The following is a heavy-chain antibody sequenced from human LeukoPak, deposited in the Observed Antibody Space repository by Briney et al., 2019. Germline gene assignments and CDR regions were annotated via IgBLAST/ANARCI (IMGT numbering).Heavy chain of an antibody. V-gene: IGHV5-51*01. D-gene: IGHD2/OR15-2a*01. CDR3: ARPYSTGIRDAYDM. J-gene: IGHJ3*02. CDR1: GYSFTNYW. CDR2: IYPGDSDA. Sequence: LGESLKISCTASGYSFTNYWIAWVRQMPGSGLEWMGTIYPGDSDARYSPAFQGQFTLSVDRSTTAYLQWPSLKASDTAMYYCARPYSTGIRDAYDMWGQGTMVIVSS.